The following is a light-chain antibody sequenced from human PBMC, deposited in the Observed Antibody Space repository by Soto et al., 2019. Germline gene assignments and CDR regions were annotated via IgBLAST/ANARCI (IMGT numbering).Light chain of an antibody. CDR2: LGS. CDR1: QSLLHSNGYNY. Sequence: DIVMTQSPLSLPVTPGEPASISCRSSQSLLHSNGYNYLDWYLQKPGQSPQLLTYLGSNRASGVPDRFSGSGSGTDFTLKISRVEAEDVGVYYCMQSLQLPRTFGPGTKVDIK. CDR3: MQSLQLPRT. V-gene: IGKV2-28*01. J-gene: IGKJ3*01.